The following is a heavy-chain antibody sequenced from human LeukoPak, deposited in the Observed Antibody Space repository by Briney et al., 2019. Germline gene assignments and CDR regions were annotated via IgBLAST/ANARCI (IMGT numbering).Heavy chain of an antibody. CDR3: ARDQDGSGSYNIVY. CDR2: IYYSGST. D-gene: IGHD3-10*01. V-gene: IGHV4-39*02. CDR1: GGSISSSSYY. J-gene: IGHJ4*02. Sequence: PSETLSLTCTVSGGSISSSSYYWGWIRQPPGKGLEWIGSIYYSGSTYYNPSLKSRVTISVDTSKNQFSLKLSSVTAADTAVYYCARDQDGSGSYNIVYWGQGTLVTVSS.